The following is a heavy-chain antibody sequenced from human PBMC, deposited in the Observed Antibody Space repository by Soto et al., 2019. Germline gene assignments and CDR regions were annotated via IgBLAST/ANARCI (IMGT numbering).Heavy chain of an antibody. J-gene: IGHJ4*01. V-gene: IGHV3-33*08. CDR2: IWSDGSYK. D-gene: IGHD3-10*01. CDR3: ATDAGSAPFDY. Sequence: SLRLSCAASGFTFRTYGMHWVRQAPGKGLEWVAVIWSDGSYKIYADSVKGRFTISRDNSKNTLYLQLNSLRVEDTAVYYCATDAGSAPFDYWGHGTLVTVS. CDR1: GFTFRTYG.